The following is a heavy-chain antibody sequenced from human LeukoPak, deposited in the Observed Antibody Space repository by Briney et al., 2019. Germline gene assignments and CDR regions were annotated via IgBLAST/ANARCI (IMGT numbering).Heavy chain of an antibody. Sequence: SETLSLTCTVSGGSISSYYWSWIRQPPGKGLGWIGYIYYSGSTNYNPSLKSRVTISVDTSKSQFSLKLSSVTAADTAVYYCAGGRYSSSWYEIDYWGQGTLVTVSS. J-gene: IGHJ4*02. D-gene: IGHD6-13*01. V-gene: IGHV4-59*01. CDR3: AGGRYSSSWYEIDY. CDR1: GGSISSYY. CDR2: IYYSGST.